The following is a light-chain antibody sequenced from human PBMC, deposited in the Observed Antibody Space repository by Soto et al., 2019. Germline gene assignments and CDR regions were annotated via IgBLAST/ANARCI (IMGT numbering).Light chain of an antibody. CDR1: QGVSSN. J-gene: IGKJ2*01. CDR3: QQYNDWPRVT. Sequence: EIVMTQSPATLSVSPGERATLSCRASQGVSSNLAWYQQKPGQAPRLLIYGASTRATGIPARFSGSVSGTEFTLTISSLQSEDFAVYYCQQYNDWPRVTFGQGTKLEIK. V-gene: IGKV3-15*01. CDR2: GAS.